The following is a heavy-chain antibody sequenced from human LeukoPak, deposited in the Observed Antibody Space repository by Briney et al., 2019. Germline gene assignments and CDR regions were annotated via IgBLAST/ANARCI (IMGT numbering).Heavy chain of an antibody. V-gene: IGHV1-18*01. D-gene: IGHD3-10*01. CDR2: ISAYNGNT. CDR1: GYTFTSYG. Sequence: GASVKVSCKASGYTFTSYGISWVRQAPGQGVEWMGWISAYNGNTNYAQKLQGRVTMTTDTSTSTAYMELRSLRSDDTAVYYCARDSSKWFGELLSHYFDYWGQGTLVTVSS. CDR3: ARDSSKWFGELLSHYFDY. J-gene: IGHJ4*02.